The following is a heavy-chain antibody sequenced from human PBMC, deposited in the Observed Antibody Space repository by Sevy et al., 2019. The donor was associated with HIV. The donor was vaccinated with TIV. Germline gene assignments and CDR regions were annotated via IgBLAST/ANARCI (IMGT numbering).Heavy chain of an antibody. J-gene: IGHJ4*02. D-gene: IGHD3-10*01. CDR2: SNSDGSNT. Sequence: GGSLRLSCVASGFTFSSYWMHWVRQGPGKGLVWVSRSNSDGSNTDYADSVKGRFTISRDNAKNTLYLQMNSLRAEDTAVYYCAREKSDYYASGDYFDYWGQGTLVTVSS. CDR1: GFTFSSYW. V-gene: IGHV3-74*01. CDR3: AREKSDYYASGDYFDY.